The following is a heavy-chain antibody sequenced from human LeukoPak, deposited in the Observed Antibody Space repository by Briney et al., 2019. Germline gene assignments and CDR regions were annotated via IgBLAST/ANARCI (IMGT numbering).Heavy chain of an antibody. CDR1: GFTFSDHH. CDR3: ARDVGSGWFDY. J-gene: IGHJ4*02. D-gene: IGHD6-19*01. CDR2: ISTSGSTI. Sequence: GGSLRLSCAASGFTFSDHHMSWIRQAPGKGLEWVSYISTSGSTIYYADSVKGRFTISRDNAKNSLYLQMNSLRAEDTAVYYCARDVGSGWFDYWGQGTLVTVSS. V-gene: IGHV3-11*04.